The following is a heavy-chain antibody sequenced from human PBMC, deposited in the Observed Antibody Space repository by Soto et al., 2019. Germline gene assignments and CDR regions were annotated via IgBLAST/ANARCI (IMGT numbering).Heavy chain of an antibody. CDR3: ATATISPVSATLDHYGMDV. Sequence: QVQLVQSGAEVKKPGSSVKVSCQASGGTFNNFAFTWVRQAPGQGLEWLGGIMPVFHTTNIAQTFQDRITVIADDFTNTGYIEMTSLRFDDTAVYYCATATISPVSATLDHYGMDVWGQGTTVTVSS. CDR2: IMPVFHTT. J-gene: IGHJ6*02. CDR1: GGTFNNFA. D-gene: IGHD6-25*01. V-gene: IGHV1-69*01.